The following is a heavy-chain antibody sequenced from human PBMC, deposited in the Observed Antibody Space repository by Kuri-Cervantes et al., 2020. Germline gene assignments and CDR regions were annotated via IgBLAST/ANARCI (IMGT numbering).Heavy chain of an antibody. Sequence: ASVKVSCKASGYTFSNYAMHWVRQAPGQRLEWMGWINAGNGNTAYSQKFQGRVTITRDTSASAAYMELSSLRSEDTAVYYCARSTGYYSGWYPGAKFSRSPHFDYWGQGTLVTVSS. CDR3: ARSTGYYSGWYPGAKFSRSPHFDY. CDR2: INAGNGNT. CDR1: GYTFSNYA. J-gene: IGHJ4*02. D-gene: IGHD6-19*01. V-gene: IGHV1-3*01.